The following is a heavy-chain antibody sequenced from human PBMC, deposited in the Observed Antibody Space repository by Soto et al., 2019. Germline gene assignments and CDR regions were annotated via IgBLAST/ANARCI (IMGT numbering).Heavy chain of an antibody. CDR3: ARPLSRDDYNWGYFDL. CDR1: GFAFSSYA. V-gene: IGHV3-30-3*01. Sequence: QVQLVESGGGVVQPGRSLRLSCAASGFAFSSYAMHWVRQAPGKGLEWVAVISYDGSNKYYADSVKGRFTISRDNSKNTLYLQMNSLRAEDTAVYYCARPLSRDDYNWGYFDLWGRGTLLTVSS. J-gene: IGHJ2*01. CDR2: ISYDGSNK. D-gene: IGHD4-4*01.